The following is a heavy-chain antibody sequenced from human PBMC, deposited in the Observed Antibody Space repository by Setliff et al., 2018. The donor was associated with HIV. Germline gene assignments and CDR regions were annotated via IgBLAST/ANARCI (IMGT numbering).Heavy chain of an antibody. CDR2: IYPGDSDT. CDR3: ARYGSNSAFDF. V-gene: IGHV5-51*01. J-gene: IGHJ4*02. CDR1: GYRFTSYW. Sequence: PGESLKISCKAGGYRFTSYWIGWVRQMPGKGLEWMAIIYPGDSDTKYSPSFQGQVIISADKSINTAYLQWSSLQASDTAMYYCARYGSNSAFDFWGQGTLVTVS. D-gene: IGHD4-17*01.